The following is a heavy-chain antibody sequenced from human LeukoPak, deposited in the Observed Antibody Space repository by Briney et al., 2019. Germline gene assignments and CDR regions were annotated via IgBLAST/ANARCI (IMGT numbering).Heavy chain of an antibody. CDR2: IKQDGREK. V-gene: IGHV3-7*01. CDR1: GFTFSSYW. D-gene: IGHD2-8*01. CDR3: ARGPTRLGYCTNGVCYTGGHWFDP. Sequence: GGSLRLSCAASGFTFSSYWMSWVRKAPGKGLEWLANIKQDGREKYYVDSVKGRFTISRDNAKNSLYLQMNSLRAEDTAVYYCARGPTRLGYCTNGVCYTGGHWFDPWGQGPLVTVSS. J-gene: IGHJ5*02.